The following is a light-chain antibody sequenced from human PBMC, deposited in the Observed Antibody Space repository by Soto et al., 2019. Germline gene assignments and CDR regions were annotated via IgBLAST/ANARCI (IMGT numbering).Light chain of an antibody. V-gene: IGKV1-8*01. CDR2: AAS. CDR3: QQYYSYPPMYT. CDR1: QGISSY. Sequence: AIRMTQSPSSLSASTGDRVTITCRASQGISSYLAWYQQKPGKAPKLLIYAASTLQSGVPSRFSGSGSGTDFTLTISCLQSEDFATYYCQQYYSYPPMYTFRQGTKLEIK. J-gene: IGKJ2*01.